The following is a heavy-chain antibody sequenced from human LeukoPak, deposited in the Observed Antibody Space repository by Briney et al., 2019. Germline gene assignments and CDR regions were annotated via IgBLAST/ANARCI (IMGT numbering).Heavy chain of an antibody. CDR1: GGTFSSYA. Sequence: GSSVKVSCKASGGTFSSYAISWVRQAPGQGLEWMGGIIPIFGTANYAQKFQGRVTITTDESTSTAYMELSSLRSEDTAVYYCARVPHIWDYSNRNYYYYYMDVWGKGTTVTVS. D-gene: IGHD4-11*01. CDR2: IIPIFGTA. J-gene: IGHJ6*03. CDR3: ARVPHIWDYSNRNYYYYYMDV. V-gene: IGHV1-69*05.